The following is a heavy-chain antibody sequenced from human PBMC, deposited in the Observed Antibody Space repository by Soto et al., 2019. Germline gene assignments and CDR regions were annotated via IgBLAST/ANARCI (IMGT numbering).Heavy chain of an antibody. J-gene: IGHJ4*02. CDR2: IYWDGDK. CDR3: VRLLWFGELT. Sequence: QITLKESGPTLVKPTQTLTLTCTISGFSLSTSGVGVGWIRQPPGKALDWLALIYWDGDKRYSPSLKSRLTIPKETSKNQVVLTMTNMDPVDTATYYCVRLLWFGELTWGQGTLVTVSS. D-gene: IGHD3-10*01. V-gene: IGHV2-5*02. CDR1: GFSLSTSGVG.